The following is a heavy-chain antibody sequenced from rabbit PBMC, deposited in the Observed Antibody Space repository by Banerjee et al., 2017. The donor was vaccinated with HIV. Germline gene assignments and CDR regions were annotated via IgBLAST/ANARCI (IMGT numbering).Heavy chain of an antibody. J-gene: IGHJ4*01. CDR3: AREVGDGYGDYRYGYGL. CDR2: IDPVFGST. Sequence: QLKESGGGLVQPGGSLKLSCKASGFDFSSYYMSWVRQAPGKGLEWIGYIDPVFGSTYYASWVNGRFTISSHNAQNTLYLQLNSLTAADTATYFCAREVGDGYGDYRYGYGLRGPGTLVTVS. D-gene: IGHD2-1*01. V-gene: IGHV1S7*01. CDR1: GFDFSSYY.